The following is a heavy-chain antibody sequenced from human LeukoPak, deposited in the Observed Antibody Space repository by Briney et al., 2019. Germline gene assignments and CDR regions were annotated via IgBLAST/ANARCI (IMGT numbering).Heavy chain of an antibody. J-gene: IGHJ4*02. CDR1: GYSISSGYY. D-gene: IGHD3-16*01. CDR3: AGGELDY. V-gene: IGHV4-38-2*01. Sequence: SETLSLTCAVSGYSISSGYYWGWIRQPPGKGLEWIGSIYHSGSTYYNPSLKSRVTISVDTSKNQFSLKLSSVTAADTAVYYCAGGELDYWGQGTLVTVSS. CDR2: IYHSGST.